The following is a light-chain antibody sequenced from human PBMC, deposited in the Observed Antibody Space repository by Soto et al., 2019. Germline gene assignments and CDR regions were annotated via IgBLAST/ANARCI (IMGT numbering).Light chain of an antibody. CDR1: QSVLYSSNNKNY. Sequence: DIVMTQSPDSLAVSLGERATINCKSSQSVLYSSNNKNYLAWYQQKPGQPPKLLIYWASTRDSGVPDRFSGSGSGTDFTLTISSLQAEDGAVYYCQQYYSTPRTFGQGTKVEIK. V-gene: IGKV4-1*01. CDR3: QQYYSTPRT. J-gene: IGKJ1*01. CDR2: WAS.